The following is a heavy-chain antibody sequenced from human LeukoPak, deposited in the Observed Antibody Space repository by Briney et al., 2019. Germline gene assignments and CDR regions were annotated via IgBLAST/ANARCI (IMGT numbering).Heavy chain of an antibody. D-gene: IGHD1-26*01. J-gene: IGHJ4*02. CDR2: ISYGGAT. CDR1: GGSISSYY. CDR3: ARHGGTLDYFDY. V-gene: IGHV4-59*08. Sequence: SETLSLTCTVSGGSISSYYWSWIRQPPGKGLEWIGYISYGGATSYNPSLKRRVTIPVDSPKNRFSLRLSSLTAADTALYYCARHGGTLDYFDYWGPGSLVTVSS.